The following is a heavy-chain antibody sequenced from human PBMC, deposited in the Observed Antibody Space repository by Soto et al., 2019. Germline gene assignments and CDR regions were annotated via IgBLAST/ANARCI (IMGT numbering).Heavy chain of an antibody. CDR2: IIPVFGIT. D-gene: IGHD3-3*01. CDR1: GGTFSGYG. V-gene: IGHV1-69*17. CDR3: ASGGFTKFGGVKCYGMNV. Sequence: QVQLVQSGAEMKKPGSSVKVSCRASGGTFSGYGINWVRQAPGQGLQYMGGIIPVFGITKYAQMFEGRLTLTADLSTYTAYMELSGLSSVDTAMYYCASGGFTKFGGVKCYGMNVWGQGTTVIVSS. J-gene: IGHJ6*02.